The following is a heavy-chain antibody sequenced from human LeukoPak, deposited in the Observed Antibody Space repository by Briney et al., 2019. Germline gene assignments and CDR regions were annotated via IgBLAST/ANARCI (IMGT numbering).Heavy chain of an antibody. J-gene: IGHJ5*02. Sequence: ASVKVSCKTSGYTFRDYGITWVRQAPGQGLEWMGWIRNDNGNREYAQKIQGRVTMTRDTSTSTAYMELRSLRSDDTAVYYCARDHNWFDPWGQGTLVTVSS. V-gene: IGHV1-18*01. CDR1: GYTFRDYG. CDR2: IRNDNGNR. CDR3: ARDHNWFDP.